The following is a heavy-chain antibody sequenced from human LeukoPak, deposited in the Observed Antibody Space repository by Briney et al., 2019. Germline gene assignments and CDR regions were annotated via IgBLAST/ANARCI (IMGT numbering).Heavy chain of an antibody. D-gene: IGHD3-16*02. J-gene: IGHJ4*02. Sequence: GGSLRLSCAASGFTFSDNYINWIRQAPGKGLEWVSYISSSGGTIYYADSVKGRFTISRDNPKNSLYLQMNSLRAEDTAVYYCVWGGYRSFDYWGQGTLVTVSS. V-gene: IGHV3-11*01. CDR1: GFTFSDNY. CDR3: VWGGYRSFDY. CDR2: ISSSGGTI.